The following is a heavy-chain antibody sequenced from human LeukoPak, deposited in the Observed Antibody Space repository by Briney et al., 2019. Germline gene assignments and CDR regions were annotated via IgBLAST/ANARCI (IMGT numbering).Heavy chain of an antibody. J-gene: IGHJ4*02. CDR2: IYTSGST. V-gene: IGHV4-61*02. D-gene: IGHD6-13*01. CDR1: GGSISSSSYY. Sequence: TLSLTCTVSGGSISSSSYYWSWIRQPAGKGLEWIGRIYTSGSTNYNPSLKSRVTISVDTSKNQFSLKLSSVTAADTAVYYCARVRGAAYFDYWGQGTLVTVSS. CDR3: ARVRGAAYFDY.